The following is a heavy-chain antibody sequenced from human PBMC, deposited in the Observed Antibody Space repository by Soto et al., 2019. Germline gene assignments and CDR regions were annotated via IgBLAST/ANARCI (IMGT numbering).Heavy chain of an antibody. CDR1: GFTFSSYA. CDR2: ISGSGGST. J-gene: IGHJ4*02. CDR3: AKVLRQGPTATLYYFDY. V-gene: IGHV3-23*01. Sequence: GGSLRLSCAASGFTFSSYAMSWVRQAPGKGLEWVSAISGSGGSTYYADSVKGRFTISRDNSKNTLYLQMNSLRAEDTAVYYCAKVLRQGPTATLYYFDYWGQGTLVTVSS. D-gene: IGHD2-15*01.